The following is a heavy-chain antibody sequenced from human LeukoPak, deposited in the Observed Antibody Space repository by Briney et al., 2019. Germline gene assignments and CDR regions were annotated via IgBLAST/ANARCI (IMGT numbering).Heavy chain of an antibody. D-gene: IGHD6-6*01. V-gene: IGHV1-2*02. CDR1: GYTFTGYY. CDR3: AREHSSSSGKVFDY. CDR2: INPNSGGT. J-gene: IGHJ4*02. Sequence: ASVKVSCKASGYTFTGYYIHWVRQAPGQGLEWMGWINPNSGGTNYAQNFQGRVTMTRDTSISTAYMELSRLRSDDTAMYYCAREHSSSSGKVFDYWGQGTLVTVFS.